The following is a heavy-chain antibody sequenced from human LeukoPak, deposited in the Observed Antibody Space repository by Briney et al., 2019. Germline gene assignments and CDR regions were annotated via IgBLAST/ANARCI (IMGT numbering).Heavy chain of an antibody. CDR1: GFTFSGAA. CDR3: AKDHYYGSGSSDY. J-gene: IGHJ4*02. CDR2: IWYNGSNK. D-gene: IGHD3-10*01. Sequence: PGGSLRLSCAASGFTFSGAAVHWVRQAPGKGLEWVAVIWYNGSNKYYADSVKGRFTISRDNSKNTLYLQMNSLRAEDTAVYYCAKDHYYGSGSSDYWGQGTLVTVSS. V-gene: IGHV3-33*06.